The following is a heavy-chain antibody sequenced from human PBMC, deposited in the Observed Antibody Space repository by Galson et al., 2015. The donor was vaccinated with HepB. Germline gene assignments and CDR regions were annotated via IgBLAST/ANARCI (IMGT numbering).Heavy chain of an antibody. CDR2: TYYRSRWYN. CDR1: EDSVSSPSAA. V-gene: IGHV6-1*01. D-gene: IGHD6-19*01. Sequence: CAISEDSVSSPSAAWNWIRQSPSRGLEWLGRTYYRSRWYNDYALSVKSRIIINPDTSKNQFSLQLNSMTPEDTAVYYCARVSGGYSSGWLDYWGQGTLVTVSS. J-gene: IGHJ4*02. CDR3: ARVSGGYSSGWLDY.